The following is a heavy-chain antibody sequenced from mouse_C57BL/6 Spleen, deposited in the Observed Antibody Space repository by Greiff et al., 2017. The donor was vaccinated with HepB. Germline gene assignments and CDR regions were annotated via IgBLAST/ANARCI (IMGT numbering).Heavy chain of an antibody. V-gene: IGHV1-54*01. CDR2: INPGSGGT. J-gene: IGHJ1*03. CDR3: ASRAPYYYGSSHWYFDV. Sequence: QVQLKESGAELVRPGTSVKVSCKASGYAFTNYLIEWVKQRPGQGLEWIGVINPGSGGTNYTEKFKGKATLTADKSSSTAYMQLSSLTSEDSAVYVCASRAPYYYGSSHWYFDVWGTGTTVTVSS. D-gene: IGHD1-1*01. CDR1: GYAFTNYL.